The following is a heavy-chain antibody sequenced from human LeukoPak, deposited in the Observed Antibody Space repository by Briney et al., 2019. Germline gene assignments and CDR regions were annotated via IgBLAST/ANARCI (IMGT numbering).Heavy chain of an antibody. V-gene: IGHV4-38-2*02. Sequence: PSETLSLTCTVSGYSISSGYYWGWIRQPPGKGLEWIGSIYHSGSTYYNPSLKSRVTISVDTSKNQFSLKLSSVAAADTAVYYCAMTTPNYYYYYYMDVWGKGTTVTVSS. CDR3: AMTTPNYYYYYYMDV. CDR1: GYSISSGYY. CDR2: IYHSGST. D-gene: IGHD4-11*01. J-gene: IGHJ6*03.